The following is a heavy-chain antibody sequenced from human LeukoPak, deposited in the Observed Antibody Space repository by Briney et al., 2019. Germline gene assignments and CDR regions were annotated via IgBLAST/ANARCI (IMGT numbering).Heavy chain of an antibody. D-gene: IGHD1-26*01. V-gene: IGHV1-46*01. J-gene: IGHJ6*02. CDR2: INPSGGST. CDR1: GYTFTSYY. Sequence: GASVKVPCKASGYTFTSYYMHWVRQAPGQGLEWMGIINPSGGSTSYAQKFQGRVTMTRDTSTSTVYMELSSLRSEDTAVYYCARDLSPWEPPPYGMDVWGQGTTVTVSS. CDR3: ARDLSPWEPPPYGMDV.